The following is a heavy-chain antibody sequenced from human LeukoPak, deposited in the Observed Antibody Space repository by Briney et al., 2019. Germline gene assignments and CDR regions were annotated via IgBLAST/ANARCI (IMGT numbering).Heavy chain of an antibody. V-gene: IGHV3-23*01. CDR1: GFTFNSYA. CDR2: ISSSGGRT. J-gene: IGHJ4*02. CDR3: ARAVGY. D-gene: IGHD6-19*01. Sequence: GGSLRLSCAASGFTFNSYAMTWVRQAPGKGLEWVSAISSSGGRTYYADSVKGRFTISRDNSKNTVYLQMNSLRAEDTAVYYCARAVGYWGQGTLVTVSS.